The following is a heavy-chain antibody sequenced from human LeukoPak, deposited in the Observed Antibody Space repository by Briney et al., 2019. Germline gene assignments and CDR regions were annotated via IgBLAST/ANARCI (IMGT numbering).Heavy chain of an antibody. CDR2: IYYSGST. D-gene: IGHD1-1*01. CDR1: GGSISSSSYY. J-gene: IGHJ4*02. V-gene: IGHV4-39*07. Sequence: SETLSLTCTVSGGSISSSSYYWGWIRQPPGTGLEWIGNIYYSGSTYYNPSLKSRVAISVDTSENQFSLKLTSVTAADTAVYYCARVAGTADYFDYWGQGTLVTVSS. CDR3: ARVAGTADYFDY.